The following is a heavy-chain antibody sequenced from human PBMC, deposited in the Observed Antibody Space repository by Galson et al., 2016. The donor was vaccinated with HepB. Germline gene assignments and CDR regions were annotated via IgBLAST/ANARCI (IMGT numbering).Heavy chain of an antibody. D-gene: IGHD7-27*01. V-gene: IGHV3-23*01. CDR2: LHGVGGDT. CDR1: GFTFSTQS. Sequence: SLRLSCAATGFTFSTQSMSWVRQAPGKGLEWVSALHGVGGDTYYADSVKGRFTVSRDDSKNTMYLQMSSLRAEDAAVYYCANVDWGTNWGCWGQGTLVTVSS. CDR3: ANVDWGTNWGC. J-gene: IGHJ4*02.